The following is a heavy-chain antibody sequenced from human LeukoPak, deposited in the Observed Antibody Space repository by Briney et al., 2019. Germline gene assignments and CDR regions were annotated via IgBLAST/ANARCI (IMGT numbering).Heavy chain of an antibody. D-gene: IGHD2-2*01. CDR1: GFTFSSYA. J-gene: IGHJ4*02. CDR2: ISGSGGST. Sequence: GGSLRLSCAASGFTFSSYAMSWVRQAPGKGLEWVSAISGSGGSTYYADSVKGRCTISRDNSKNPLYLKMNSLRAEDTAVYYCAKVQYCSSTSCYVFDYWGQGTLVTVSS. CDR3: AKVQYCSSTSCYVFDY. V-gene: IGHV3-23*01.